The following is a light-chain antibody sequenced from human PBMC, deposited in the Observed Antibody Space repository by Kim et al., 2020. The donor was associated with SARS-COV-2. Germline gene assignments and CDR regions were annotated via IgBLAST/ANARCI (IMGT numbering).Light chain of an antibody. CDR2: QDS. CDR3: QAWDSSTVV. Sequence: VSPGQTSRSTCAGDKLGDKYACWCQQKPGQSPVLVIYQDSERPSGIPERFSGANSGNTATLTISGTQAMDEADYYCQAWDSSTVVFGGGTRLTVL. V-gene: IGLV3-1*01. CDR1: KLGDKY. J-gene: IGLJ2*01.